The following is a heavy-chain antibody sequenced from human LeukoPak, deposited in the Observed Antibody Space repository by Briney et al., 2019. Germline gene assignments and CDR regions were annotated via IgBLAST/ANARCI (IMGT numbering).Heavy chain of an antibody. D-gene: IGHD6-19*01. J-gene: IGHJ4*02. Sequence: HPGGSLRLSCAAPGFTFSSYSMNCVRQAPGKGLEWVSYISSSGSTIYYADSVKGRFTISRDNAKNSLYLQMNSLRDEDTAVYYCARETWLSFDYWGQGTLVTVSS. CDR1: GFTFSSYS. CDR2: ISSSGSTI. CDR3: ARETWLSFDY. V-gene: IGHV3-48*02.